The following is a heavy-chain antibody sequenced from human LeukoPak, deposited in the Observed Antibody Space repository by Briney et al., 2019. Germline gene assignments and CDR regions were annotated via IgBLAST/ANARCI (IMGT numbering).Heavy chain of an antibody. J-gene: IGHJ3*01. CDR2: VSGSGSST. Sequence: GGSLRLSCAASGFTFNTYAMSWVRQAPGKGLKWVSAVSGSGSSTYYADSVKGRFTISRDNSKNTLYLQMNGLRAEDTAVYYCTTMALGVGAFDVWGQGILVTVSS. CDR3: TTMALGVGAFDV. V-gene: IGHV3-23*01. CDR1: GFTFNTYA. D-gene: IGHD3-16*01.